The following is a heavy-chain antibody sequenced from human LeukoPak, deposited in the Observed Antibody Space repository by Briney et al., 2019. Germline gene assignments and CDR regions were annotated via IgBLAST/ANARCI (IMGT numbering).Heavy chain of an antibody. Sequence: SETLSLTCTVSGGSISSYYWSWIRQPAGKGLEWIGRFYTSGSINCNPSLKSRVTMSVDTSKTQFSLNLNLTSVTAADTAVYYCARDRRGTDYYYYMDVWGKGTTVTVSS. V-gene: IGHV4-4*07. D-gene: IGHD3-16*01. CDR1: GGSISSYY. J-gene: IGHJ6*03. CDR2: FYTSGSI. CDR3: ARDRRGTDYYYYMDV.